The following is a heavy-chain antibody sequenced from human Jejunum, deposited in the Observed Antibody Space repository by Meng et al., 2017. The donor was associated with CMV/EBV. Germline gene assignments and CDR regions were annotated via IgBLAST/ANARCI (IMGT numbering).Heavy chain of an antibody. J-gene: IGHJ6*02. CDR3: ASGTIFGVVTPYYYGLDV. Sequence: TKYVIGWVRQAPGQGLEWLGGIIPILGVANYEQKFQGRITITADKSTSTAYMELSSLRSEDTAVFYCASGTIFGVVTPYYYGLDVWGQGTTVTVSS. D-gene: IGHD3-3*01. CDR1: TKYV. V-gene: IGHV1-69*10. CDR2: IIPILGVA.